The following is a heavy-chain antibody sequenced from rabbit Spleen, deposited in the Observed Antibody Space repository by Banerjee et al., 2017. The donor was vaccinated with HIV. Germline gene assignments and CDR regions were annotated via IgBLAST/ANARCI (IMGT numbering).Heavy chain of an antibody. J-gene: IGHJ4*01. V-gene: IGHV1S45*01. CDR1: GVSFSDKDV. CDR2: INIVTGKS. Sequence: EQLEESGGGLVKPEGSLTLTCKASGVSFSDKDVMCWVRQAPGKGLEWIACINIVTGKSVYASWAKGRFTMSRTSSTTVTLQMTSLTAADTATYFCARDLVAVIGWNFNLWGQGPLVTVS. D-gene: IGHD1-1*01. CDR3: ARDLVAVIGWNFNL.